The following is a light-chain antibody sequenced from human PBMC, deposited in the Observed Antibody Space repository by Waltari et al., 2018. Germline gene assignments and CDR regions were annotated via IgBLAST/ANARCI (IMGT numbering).Light chain of an antibody. CDR1: SGDIGNYKL. J-gene: IGLJ2*01. CDR2: EVT. V-gene: IGLV2-23*02. Sequence: QSALTQPASVSGSPGQSITISCSGSSGDIGNYKLVSWFQQHPGKAPKLLIYEVTHRPSEISDRFSGAKSGNTASLTVSGLQAEDEADYYCSSYTTPRSILFGGGTKLTVL. CDR3: SSYTTPRSIL.